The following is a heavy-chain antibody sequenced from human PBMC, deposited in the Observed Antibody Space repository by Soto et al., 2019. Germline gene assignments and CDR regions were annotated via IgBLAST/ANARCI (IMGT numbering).Heavy chain of an antibody. CDR3: AKDLDYCSGGSCYPYYFDY. J-gene: IGHJ4*02. V-gene: IGHV3-23*01. CDR1: GFTFSSYA. D-gene: IGHD2-15*01. CDR2: ISGSGGST. Sequence: GGSLRLSCAASGFTFSSYAMSWVRQAPGKGLEWVSAISGSGGSTYYADSVKGRFTISRDNSKNTLYLQMNSLRAEDTAVYYCAKDLDYCSGGSCYPYYFDYWGQGTLVTVSS.